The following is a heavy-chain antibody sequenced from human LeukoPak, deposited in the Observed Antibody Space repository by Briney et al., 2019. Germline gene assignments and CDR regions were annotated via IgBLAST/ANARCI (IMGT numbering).Heavy chain of an antibody. CDR3: ARGAYRATIFEARFDY. CDR1: GDSISSSTYSTTYY. V-gene: IGHV4-61*05. Sequence: PSETLSLTCTVSGDSISSSTYSTTYYWGWIRQPPGKGLEWIGYIYYTGSTNYIPSLKRRVTISVDTSKNQFSLNLSSVTAADTTVYYCARGAYRATIFEARFDYWGRGIPVTVSS. D-gene: IGHD3-3*01. CDR2: IYYTGST. J-gene: IGHJ4*02.